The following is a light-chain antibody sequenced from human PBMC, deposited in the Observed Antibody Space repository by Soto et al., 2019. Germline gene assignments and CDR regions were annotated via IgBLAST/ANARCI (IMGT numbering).Light chain of an antibody. CDR2: QAS. Sequence: DIQMTQSPSALSASVGDRVTITCRASQSIRNWLAWYQQKPGKAPKLLIHQASTLQSGVPSRFSGSGSGTEFTLNISSLQPDDFATYYCQQYNSHSLTWTFGQGTRLEI. V-gene: IGKV1-5*03. CDR3: QQYNSHSLTWT. J-gene: IGKJ5*01. CDR1: QSIRNW.